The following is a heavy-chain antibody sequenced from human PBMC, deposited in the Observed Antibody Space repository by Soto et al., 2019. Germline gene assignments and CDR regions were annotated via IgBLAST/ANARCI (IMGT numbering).Heavy chain of an antibody. D-gene: IGHD3-22*01. Sequence: SCKASGYTFTSFYMRWVRQAPGKGLEWVSYIGIGSSTKYYADSVKGRFTISRDNAKNSLYLQMNSLRAEDTAVYYCARDQLYYNDISGRPLNAFDVWGQGTMVTVSS. CDR3: ARDQLYYNDISGRPLNAFDV. CDR2: IGIGSSTK. V-gene: IGHV3-48*01. J-gene: IGHJ3*01. CDR1: GYTFTSFY.